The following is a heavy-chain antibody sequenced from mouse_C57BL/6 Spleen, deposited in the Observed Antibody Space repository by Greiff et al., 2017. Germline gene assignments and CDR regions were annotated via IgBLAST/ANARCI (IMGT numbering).Heavy chain of an antibody. J-gene: IGHJ1*03. CDR3: GGQATGWYFDV. Sequence: VQLQQSDAELVKPGASVKISCKASGYTFTDYTIHWMKQRPEQGLEWIGYIYPRDGSTKYNEKFKGKATLTADKSSSTAYLQLNSLTSEDSAVCFCGGQATGWYFDVWGTGTTVTVSS. CDR1: GYTFTDYT. D-gene: IGHD3-2*02. V-gene: IGHV1-78*01. CDR2: IYPRDGST.